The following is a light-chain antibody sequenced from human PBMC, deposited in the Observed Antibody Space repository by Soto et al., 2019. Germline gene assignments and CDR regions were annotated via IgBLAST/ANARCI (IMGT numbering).Light chain of an antibody. CDR1: QSVSSNY. J-gene: IGKJ5*01. CDR2: GAS. V-gene: IGKV3-20*01. CDR3: QQYGSSAPIT. Sequence: EIVLTQSPGTLSLSPGERATLSCRASQSVSSNYLAWYQQKPGQAPRLLIYGASSRATGIPDRFSGSGSGTDFTLTISRLEPEDFDMYYCQQYGSSAPITFGQGTRLEIE.